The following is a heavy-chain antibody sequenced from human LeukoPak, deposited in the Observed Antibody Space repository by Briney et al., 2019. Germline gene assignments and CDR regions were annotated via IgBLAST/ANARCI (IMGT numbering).Heavy chain of an antibody. Sequence: SETLSLTCTVSGGSISSYYWSWIRQPPGKGLEWIGYIYYSGSTNYNPSLKSRVTISVDTSKNQFSLKLSSVTAADTAVYYCARTRGAAAGTPLYYYGMDVWGQGTTVTVSS. D-gene: IGHD6-13*01. V-gene: IGHV4-59*01. CDR3: ARTRGAAAGTPLYYYGMDV. CDR1: GGSISSYY. J-gene: IGHJ6*02. CDR2: IYYSGST.